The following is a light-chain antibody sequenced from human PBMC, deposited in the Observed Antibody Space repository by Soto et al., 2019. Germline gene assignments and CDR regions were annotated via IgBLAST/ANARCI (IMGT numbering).Light chain of an antibody. J-gene: IGKJ1*01. Sequence: TQSPDSLAVSLGARATINCRSSQGVLHNSNSHHFLSWYQQRPGQSPKLLIYWTSLRESGVPERFIGSGSGAEFTLTISSLQAEDVAVSYCQQAFGNFTWTFGQGTKVEIK. CDR2: WTS. V-gene: IGKV4-1*01. CDR3: QQAFGNFTWT. CDR1: QGVLHNSNSHHF.